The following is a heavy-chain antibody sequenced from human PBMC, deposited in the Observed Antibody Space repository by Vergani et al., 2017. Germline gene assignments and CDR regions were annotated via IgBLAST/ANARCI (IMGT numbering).Heavy chain of an antibody. Sequence: VRLVESGGGVVQPGRSLRLSCAASGFTFRNYAMTWVRQAPGKGLEWVSIISDNGGTTYYADSVKGRFTISRDNSKDTLYLQMNSLRAEDTAVYYCARDVRVSRTWGQGTLVAVSS. J-gene: IGHJ3*01. CDR2: ISDNGGTT. CDR1: GFTFRNYA. V-gene: IGHV3-23*04. CDR3: ARDVRVSRT.